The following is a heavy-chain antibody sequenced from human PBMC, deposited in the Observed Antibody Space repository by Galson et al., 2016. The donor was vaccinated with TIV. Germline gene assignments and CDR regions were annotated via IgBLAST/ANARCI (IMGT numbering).Heavy chain of an antibody. D-gene: IGHD1-1*01. CDR3: ARGNDPGATYSLDY. V-gene: IGHV3-7*01. CDR2: IKQDGDYK. CDR1: GFTFSRHW. J-gene: IGHJ4*02. Sequence: FLRLSCAASGFTFSRHWMSWVRQAPGKGLEWVANIKQDGDYKYYVDSVKGRFTISRDNAKNSLYLQMNSLRAEDTAVYYCARGNDPGATYSLDYWGQGTLVTVSS.